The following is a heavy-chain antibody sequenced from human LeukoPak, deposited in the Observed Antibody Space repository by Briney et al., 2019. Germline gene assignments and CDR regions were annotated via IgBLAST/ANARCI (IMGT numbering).Heavy chain of an antibody. CDR3: ARAISSSWWEHYGMGV. V-gene: IGHV3-53*01. D-gene: IGHD6-13*01. CDR1: GFTVSSNY. J-gene: IGHJ6*02. Sequence: PGGSLRLSCAASGFTVSSNYMSWVRQAPGKGLEWVSVIYSGGSTYYADSVKGRFTISRDNSKNTLYLQMNSLRAEDTAVYYCARAISSSWWEHYGMGVWGQGTTVTVSS. CDR2: IYSGGST.